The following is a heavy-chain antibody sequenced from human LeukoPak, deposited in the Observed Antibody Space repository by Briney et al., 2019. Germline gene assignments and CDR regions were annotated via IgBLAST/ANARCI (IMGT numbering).Heavy chain of an antibody. CDR2: IRYDGSNK. CDR3: AKARGIAARLGPFDY. CDR1: GFTFSSYG. D-gene: IGHD6-6*01. J-gene: IGHJ4*02. V-gene: IGHV3-30*02. Sequence: GGSLRLFCAASGFTFSSYGMYWVRQAPGKGLEWVAFIRYDGSNKYYADSVKGRFTISRDNSKNTLYLQMNSLRAEDTAVYYCAKARGIAARLGPFDYWGQGTLVTVSS.